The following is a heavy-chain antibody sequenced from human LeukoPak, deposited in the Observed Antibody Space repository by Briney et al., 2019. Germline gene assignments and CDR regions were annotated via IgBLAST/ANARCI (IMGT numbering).Heavy chain of an antibody. V-gene: IGHV4-59*01. CDR2: IYYTGST. D-gene: IGHD4-23*01. J-gene: IGHJ4*02. CDR1: GGSINSYY. CDR3: ARDGGLYYFDY. Sequence: SETLSLTCTVSGGSINSYYWSWIRQPPGKGPEWIGYIYYTGSTNCNPSLKSRVTISIDTSKNQFSLKLSSVTAADTAVYYCARDGGLYYFDYWGQGTLVTVSS.